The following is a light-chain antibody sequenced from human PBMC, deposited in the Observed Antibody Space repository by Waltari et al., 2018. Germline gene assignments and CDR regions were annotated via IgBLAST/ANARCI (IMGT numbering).Light chain of an antibody. V-gene: IGKV3-20*01. CDR3: QQYDGIVVT. J-gene: IGKJ4*01. CDR1: QTVSTIA. Sequence: EIVLTQSPGTLSLSPGARATLSCRASQTVSTIALSWYQQKPGQAPRVLIYSTYNRATGIPDRFSGSGSGTDFTLTINRLAPEDFAMYYCQQYDGIVVTFGGGTKVEI. CDR2: STY.